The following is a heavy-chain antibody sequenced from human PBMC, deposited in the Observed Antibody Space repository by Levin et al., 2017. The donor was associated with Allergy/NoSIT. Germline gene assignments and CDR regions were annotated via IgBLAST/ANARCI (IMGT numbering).Heavy chain of an antibody. V-gene: IGHV3-48*04. Sequence: GESLKISCVASGYTFSAHPMTWVRQGPGKGLEWVSYISGDSGTIFTADSMRGRFTISRDNAKNSLYLQMNSLRPEDTGLYYCARDSGSAGADDYWGRGTLVTVSS. J-gene: IGHJ4*02. D-gene: IGHD3-10*01. CDR2: ISGDSGTI. CDR1: GYTFSAHP. CDR3: ARDSGSAGADDY.